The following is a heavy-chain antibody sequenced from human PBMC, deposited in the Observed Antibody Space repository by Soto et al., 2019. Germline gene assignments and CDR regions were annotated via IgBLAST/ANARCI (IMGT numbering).Heavy chain of an antibody. CDR1: GYTFTGHY. Sequence: ASVKVSCKASGYTFTGHYMHWVRQAPGQGLEWMGWINPNSGGTKYAQKFQGRVTMTRDTSISTAYMELNSLRSDDTAVYYCARDLSYCGGDCNHYWFDPWGQGTLVTVSS. V-gene: IGHV1-2*02. D-gene: IGHD2-21*01. J-gene: IGHJ5*02. CDR3: ARDLSYCGGDCNHYWFDP. CDR2: INPNSGGT.